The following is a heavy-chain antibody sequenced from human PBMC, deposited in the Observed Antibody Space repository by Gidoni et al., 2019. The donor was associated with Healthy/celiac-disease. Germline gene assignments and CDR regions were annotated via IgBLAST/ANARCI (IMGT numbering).Heavy chain of an antibody. J-gene: IGHJ4*02. CDR3: ARGASIDARFFDY. CDR2: INHSGST. V-gene: IGHV4-34*01. CDR1: DGSFSGYY. D-gene: IGHD6-6*01. Sequence: QVQLQPCGAGLLKPSEPLSLPCAVYDGSFSGYYWSCLRQPPVNGWEWIGEINHSGSTNYTTSLKSRVTISVDTSKNQFALKLSSVTAADTAVYYCARGASIDARFFDYWGQGTLVTVSS.